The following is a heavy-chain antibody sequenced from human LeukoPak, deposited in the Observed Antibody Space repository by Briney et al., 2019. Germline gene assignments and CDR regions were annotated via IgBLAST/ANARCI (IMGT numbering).Heavy chain of an antibody. J-gene: IGHJ3*02. CDR2: ISSSSSYI. V-gene: IGHV3-21*01. Sequence: GGSLRLSCAASGFTFSSYSMNWVRQAPGKGLEWVSSISSSSSYIYYADSVKGRFTISRDNAKNSLYLQMNSLRAEDTAVYYCAREWDCSGDCRGIWGQGTMVTVSS. CDR3: AREWDCSGDCRGI. CDR1: GFTFSSYS. D-gene: IGHD2-21*02.